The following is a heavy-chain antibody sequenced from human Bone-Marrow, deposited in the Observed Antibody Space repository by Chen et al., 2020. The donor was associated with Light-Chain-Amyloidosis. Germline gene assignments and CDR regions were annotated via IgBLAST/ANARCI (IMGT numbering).Heavy chain of an antibody. CDR2: INWNSVNM. J-gene: IGHJ4*02. CDR1: GFTFDVYA. Sequence: VQLVESGGGLVQLGRSLSLPCAAPGFTFDVYALHWFRQAPGKGLEWVSTINWNSVNMAYADSVKGRFTISRDNAKNSLYLQMNSLRVEDTAFFYCVKDIYSTSAALSYFDYWGQGTLVTVSS. V-gene: IGHV3-9*01. D-gene: IGHD2-8*01. CDR3: VKDIYSTSAALSYFDY.